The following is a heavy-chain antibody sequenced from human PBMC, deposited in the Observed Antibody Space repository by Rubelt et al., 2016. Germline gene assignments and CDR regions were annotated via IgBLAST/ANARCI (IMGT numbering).Heavy chain of an antibody. D-gene: IGHD5-24*01. V-gene: IGHV3-30*02. J-gene: IGHJ6*02. CDR2: IRYDGSNK. CDR3: AKGGDGYNPGYYYYYGMDV. Sequence: VQLVESGGGLVQPGGSLRLSCAASGFTFSSYGMHWVRQAPGKGLEWVAFIRYDGSNKYYADSVKGRFTISRDNSKNTLYLQMNSLRAEDTAVYYCAKGGDGYNPGYYYYYGMDVWGQGTTVTVSS. CDR1: GFTFSSYG.